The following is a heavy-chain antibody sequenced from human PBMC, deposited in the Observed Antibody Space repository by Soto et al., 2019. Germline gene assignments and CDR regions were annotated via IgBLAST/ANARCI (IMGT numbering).Heavy chain of an antibody. Sequence: SQTLSLTCAISGDSVSSNSAAWNWIRQSPSRGLEWLGRTYYRSRWYNDYAVSVKSRMTVNPDTSRNQFSLQLNSVTPADTAVYYCARGGFGVAVGNFDSWGQGTMVTVYS. CDR3: ARGGFGVAVGNFDS. CDR2: TYYRSRWYN. V-gene: IGHV6-1*01. J-gene: IGHJ4*02. D-gene: IGHD6-19*01. CDR1: GDSVSSNSAA.